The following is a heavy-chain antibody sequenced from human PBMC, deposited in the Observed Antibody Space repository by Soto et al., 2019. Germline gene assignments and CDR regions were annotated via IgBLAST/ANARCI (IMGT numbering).Heavy chain of an antibody. CDR2: ISANDGGT. V-gene: IGHV1-18*01. J-gene: IGHJ4*01. CDR3: ARGGGRHLRPLET. Sequence: QALLEQSGPEVKKPGDSVRISCWLYDSVLVTSVITWLRQAPGQGLEWMGWISANDGGTLSAMKFTDRLVMSTDPISNMENLQLRHVTSDDAAVYFCARGGGRHLRPLETWGRGTPVTVSS. CDR1: DSVLVTSV. D-gene: IGHD3-16*01.